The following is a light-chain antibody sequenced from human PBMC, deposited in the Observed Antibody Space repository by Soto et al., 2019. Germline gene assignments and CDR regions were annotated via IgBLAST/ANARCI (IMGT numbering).Light chain of an antibody. J-gene: IGKJ5*01. CDR3: QQRSNWPLT. V-gene: IGKV3-11*01. Sequence: EIVLTQSPSALSLSPGERATLSCRASQSVSSYLAWYQQKPGQAPRLLIYDASNWATGIPARFSGSGSGTDFTLTISSLEPEDFAVYYCQQRSNWPLTFCGGTLL. CDR1: QSVSSY. CDR2: DAS.